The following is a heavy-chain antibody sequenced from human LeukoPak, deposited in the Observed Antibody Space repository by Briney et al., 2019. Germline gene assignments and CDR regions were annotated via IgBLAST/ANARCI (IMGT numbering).Heavy chain of an antibody. V-gene: IGHV3-74*01. D-gene: IGHD4-23*01. Sequence: GGSLRLSCAASGFTLSNYWMHWVRQVPGEGLVWVSRINVDGSVKSYADSVKGRFTISRDNAKNTVSLQMNSLRAEDTAVYYCVRDLILVDTPGDDFDYWGQGALVTVSS. J-gene: IGHJ4*02. CDR2: INVDGSVK. CDR3: VRDLILVDTPGDDFDY. CDR1: GFTLSNYW.